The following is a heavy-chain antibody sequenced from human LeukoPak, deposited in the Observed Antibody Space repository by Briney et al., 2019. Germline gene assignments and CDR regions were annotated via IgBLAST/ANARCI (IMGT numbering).Heavy chain of an antibody. D-gene: IGHD2-8*01. V-gene: IGHV3-30*04. CDR1: GFTFSSYA. J-gene: IGHJ6*03. Sequence: PGRSLRLSCAASGFTFSSYAMHWVRQAPGKGLEWVAVISYDGSNKYYADSVKGRFTISRDNSNNILYLQMNSLRTEDTAVYYCAKDRCSNGIGCYYYYMEVWGKGTTVTISS. CDR2: ISYDGSNK. CDR3: AKDRCSNGIGCYYYYMEV.